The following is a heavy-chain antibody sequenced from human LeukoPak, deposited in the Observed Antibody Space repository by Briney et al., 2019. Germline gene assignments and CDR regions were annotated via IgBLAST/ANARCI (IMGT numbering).Heavy chain of an antibody. D-gene: IGHD3-10*01. CDR2: MNPNSGNT. V-gene: IGHV1-8*01. CDR3: ARSSWAPYGSGMSWFDP. Sequence: ASVKVSCKASGYTFTSYDINWVRQATGQGLEWMGWMNPNSGNTGYAQKFQGRGTMTSNTSISTAYMELSSLRSEDTAVYYCARSSWAPYGSGMSWFDPWGQGTLVTVSS. CDR1: GYTFTSYD. J-gene: IGHJ5*02.